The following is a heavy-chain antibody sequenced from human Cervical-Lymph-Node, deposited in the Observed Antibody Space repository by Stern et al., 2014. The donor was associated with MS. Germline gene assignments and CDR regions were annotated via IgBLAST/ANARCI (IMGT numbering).Heavy chain of an antibody. V-gene: IGHV4-39*01. CDR3: ARVRGTLATVTP. Sequence: QLQLQESGPGLVKPSETLSLTCTVSGGSISSSSYYWGWIRQPPGKGLEWMGSIYYSGSTSSNPPHRSRVTIPVATSKHRFSLKLSFGTAADTAVYYCARVRGTLATVTPWGQGTLVTVSS. CDR2: IYYSGST. J-gene: IGHJ5*02. D-gene: IGHD4-17*01. CDR1: GGSISSSSYY.